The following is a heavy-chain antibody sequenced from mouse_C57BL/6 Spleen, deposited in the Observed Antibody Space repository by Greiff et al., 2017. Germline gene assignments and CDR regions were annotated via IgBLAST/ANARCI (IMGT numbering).Heavy chain of an antibody. J-gene: IGHJ3*01. CDR2: ISSGSSTI. D-gene: IGHD2-4*01. CDR3: AADYAWAY. Sequence: EVQLVASGGGLVQPGGSLKLSCAASGFTFSDYGMHWVRQAPEKGLEWVAYISSGSSTISYADTVKGRVTISRDNAKNTLFLQMTSLSAEDTAMYYCAADYAWAYWGQGTLVTVSA. CDR1: GFTFSDYG. V-gene: IGHV5-17*01.